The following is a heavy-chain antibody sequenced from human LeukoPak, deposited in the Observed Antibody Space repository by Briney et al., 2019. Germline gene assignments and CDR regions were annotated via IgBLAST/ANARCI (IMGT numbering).Heavy chain of an antibody. CDR3: ARDLGGSYTSGNWFDP. CDR2: IYYSGST. CDR1: GGSISSYY. Sequence: PSETLSLTCTVSGGSISSYYWSWIRQPPGKGLEWIGYIYYSGSTNYNPSLKSRVTISLDTSKNQFSLKLSSVTAADTAVYYCARDLGGSYTSGNWFDPWGQGTLVTVSS. J-gene: IGHJ5*02. D-gene: IGHD1-26*01. V-gene: IGHV4-59*12.